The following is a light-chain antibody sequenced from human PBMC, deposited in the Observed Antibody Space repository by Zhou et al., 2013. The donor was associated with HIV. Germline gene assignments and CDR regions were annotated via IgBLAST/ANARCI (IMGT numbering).Light chain of an antibody. CDR1: QGISNF. V-gene: IGKV1-27*01. CDR2: AAS. Sequence: DIQMTQSPSSLSASVGDRVTITCRASQGISNFLAWYQQKPGKVPKVLIYAASSLQSGVPSRFSGSGSGTDFTLNITCLQSEDFATYYCQQYYSYPRTFGQGVRVEVK. CDR3: QQYYSYPRT. J-gene: IGKJ1*01.